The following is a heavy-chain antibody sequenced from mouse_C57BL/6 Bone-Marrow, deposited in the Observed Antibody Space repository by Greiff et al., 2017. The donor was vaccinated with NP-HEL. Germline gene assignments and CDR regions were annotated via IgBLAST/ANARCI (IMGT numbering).Heavy chain of an antibody. J-gene: IGHJ1*03. CDR1: GYTFTSYG. D-gene: IGHD3-1*01. CDR3: AVGAYWYFDV. V-gene: IGHV1-81*01. Sequence: VQVVESGAELVRPGASVKLSCKASGYTFTSYGISWVKQRTGQGLEWIGEIYTRSGNTDYNEKFKGKATLTADKSSSTAYMELRSLTSEDSAVYFCAVGAYWYFDVWGTGTAVTVSS. CDR2: IYTRSGNT.